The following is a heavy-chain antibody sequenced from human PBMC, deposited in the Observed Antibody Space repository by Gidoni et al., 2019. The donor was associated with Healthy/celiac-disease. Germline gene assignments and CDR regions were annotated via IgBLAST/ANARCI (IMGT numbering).Heavy chain of an antibody. J-gene: IGHJ4*02. D-gene: IGHD6-19*01. V-gene: IGHV4-34*01. CDR3: ARFRRYSSGQTN. CDR2: INHSGST. CDR1: VGSFSGYY. Sequence: QVQLQQWGAGLLKPSETLSLTCAVYVGSFSGYYLSWIRQPPGKGLEWIGEINHSGSTNYNPSLKSRVTISVDTSKNQFSLKLSSVTAADTAVYYCARFRRYSSGQTNWGQGTLVTVSS.